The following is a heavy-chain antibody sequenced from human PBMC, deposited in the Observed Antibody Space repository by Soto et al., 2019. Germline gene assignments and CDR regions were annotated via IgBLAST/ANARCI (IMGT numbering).Heavy chain of an antibody. Sequence: GASVKVSCKASGYTFTSYDINWVRQAAGQGLEWMGWMNPNSGNTGYAQKFQGRVTMTRNTSISTAYMELSSLRSEDTAVYYCARGSGPNVRYFDWLLSTNWFDPWGQGTLVTVSS. V-gene: IGHV1-8*01. CDR2: MNPNSGNT. CDR1: GYTFTSYD. D-gene: IGHD3-9*01. J-gene: IGHJ5*02. CDR3: ARGSGPNVRYFDWLLSTNWFDP.